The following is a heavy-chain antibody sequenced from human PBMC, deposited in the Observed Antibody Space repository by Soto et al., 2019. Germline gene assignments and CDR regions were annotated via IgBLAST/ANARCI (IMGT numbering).Heavy chain of an antibody. D-gene: IGHD6-19*01. CDR2: INHSGST. V-gene: IGHV4-34*01. CDR3: ARSATSGWYDY. J-gene: IGHJ4*02. Sequence: SETLSLTCAVYGGSFSGYYWSWIRQPPGKGLEWIGEINHSGSTNYNPSLKSRVTISVDTSKNQFSLKLSSVTAADTAVYYCARSATSGWYDYWGQGTLVTVSS. CDR1: GGSFSGYY.